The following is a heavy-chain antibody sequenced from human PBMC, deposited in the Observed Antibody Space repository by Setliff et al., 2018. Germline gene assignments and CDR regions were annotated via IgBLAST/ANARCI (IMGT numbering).Heavy chain of an antibody. Sequence: ASVKVSCKASGGTFTSYAMHWVRQAPGQRLEWMGWINAGNGNTKYSQKFQGRVTITADKSTSTAYMELSRLRSEDTAVYYCAISTIFGVVSTTPDAFDIWGQGTMVTVSS. D-gene: IGHD3-3*01. V-gene: IGHV1-3*01. CDR3: AISTIFGVVSTTPDAFDI. CDR1: GGTFTSYA. CDR2: INAGNGNT. J-gene: IGHJ3*02.